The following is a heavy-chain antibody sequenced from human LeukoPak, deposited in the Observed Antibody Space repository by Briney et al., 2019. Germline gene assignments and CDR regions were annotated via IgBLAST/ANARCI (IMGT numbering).Heavy chain of an antibody. J-gene: IGHJ4*02. CDR1: GFAFSNYA. CDR2: IPVSGSST. D-gene: IGHD1-7*01. CDR3: AKLGARNWNYGGYFDS. V-gene: IGHV3-23*01. Sequence: GGSLRLSCAASGFAFSNYAMSWVRQAPGKGLEWVSAIPVSGSSTYSADSVKGRFTISRDNSKNTLSLQMNSLRAEDTAVYYCAKLGARNWNYGGYFDSWGQGTLVTVSS.